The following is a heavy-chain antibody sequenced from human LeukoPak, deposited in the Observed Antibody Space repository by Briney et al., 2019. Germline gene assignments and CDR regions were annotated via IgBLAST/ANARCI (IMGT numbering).Heavy chain of an antibody. V-gene: IGHV3-23*01. D-gene: IGHD3-9*01. CDR1: GFTFSSYA. CDR2: ISGGGGST. J-gene: IGHJ4*02. CDR3: ARAPVYDILTGYYKTHLDY. Sequence: GGSLRLSCAASGFTFSSYAMSWVRQAPGKGLVWVSAISGGGGSTYYADSVKGRFTISRDNSKNTLYLQMNSLRAEDTAVYYCARAPVYDILTGYYKTHLDYWGQGTLVTVSS.